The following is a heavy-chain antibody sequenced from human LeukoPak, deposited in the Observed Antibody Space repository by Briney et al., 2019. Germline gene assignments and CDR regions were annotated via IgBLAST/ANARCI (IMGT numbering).Heavy chain of an antibody. CDR2: IYYSGST. V-gene: IGHV4-30-4*08. J-gene: IGHJ4*02. CDR3: ASLGEYSSSD. CDR1: GGSITNNGHC. Sequence: KTSETLSLTCTVSGGSITNNGHCWTWIRQPPGKGLEWIGYIYYSGSTYYNPSLKSRVTISVDTSKNQFSLKLSSVTAADTAVYYCASLGEYSSSDWGQGTLVTVSS. D-gene: IGHD6-6*01.